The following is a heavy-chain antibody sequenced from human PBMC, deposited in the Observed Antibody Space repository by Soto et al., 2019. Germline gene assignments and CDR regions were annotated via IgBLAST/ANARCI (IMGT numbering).Heavy chain of an antibody. Sequence: SETLSLTCAVSGGSISNSNWWSWVRQPPGKGLEWIGNIYHSGSTNYNPSLKSRVTISIDKSNNQFSLKLSSVTAADTAVYYCARDLGVRGVTPYNWFDPWGQGTLVTVSS. J-gene: IGHJ5*02. D-gene: IGHD3-10*01. CDR3: ARDLGVRGVTPYNWFDP. CDR2: IYHSGST. V-gene: IGHV4-4*02. CDR1: GGSISNSNW.